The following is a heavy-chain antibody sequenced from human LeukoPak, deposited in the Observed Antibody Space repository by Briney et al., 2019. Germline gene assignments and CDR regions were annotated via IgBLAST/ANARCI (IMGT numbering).Heavy chain of an antibody. CDR3: AREEGTSGSLDY. J-gene: IGHJ4*02. Sequence: SETLSLTCTVFGGSISNYYWSWIRQPPGKGLEWIGYIHYSGSTNYNPSLKSRVTISVDTSKNQFSLKLSSVTAADTAVYYCAREEGTSGSLDYWGQGTLVTVSS. CDR2: IHYSGST. CDR1: GGSISNYY. D-gene: IGHD1-26*01. V-gene: IGHV4-59*01.